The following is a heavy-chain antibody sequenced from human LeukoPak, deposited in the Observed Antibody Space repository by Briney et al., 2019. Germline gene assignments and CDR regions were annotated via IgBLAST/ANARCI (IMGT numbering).Heavy chain of an antibody. D-gene: IGHD2-2*01. CDR1: GFTFSSYS. J-gene: IGHJ4*02. CDR2: ISSSSSYI. Sequence: GGCLRLSCAASGFTFSSYSMNWVRQAPGKGLEWVSSISSSSSYIYYADSVKGRFTISRDNAKNSLYLQMNSLRAEDTAVYYCARSLGSSTSSYYFDYWGQGTLVTVSS. CDR3: ARSLGSSTSSYYFDY. V-gene: IGHV3-21*01.